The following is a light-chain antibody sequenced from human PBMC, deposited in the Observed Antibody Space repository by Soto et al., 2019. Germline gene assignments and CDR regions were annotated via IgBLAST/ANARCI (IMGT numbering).Light chain of an antibody. CDR3: QQSYRTPT. CDR1: QSVSSSY. V-gene: IGKV3-20*01. Sequence: EIVLTQSPGTLSLSPGERATLSCRASQSVSSSYLAWYQQKPGQAPRLLIYGASTLQSGVPSRFSGSGSGTDYTLTISSLQPEDFATYYCQQSYRTPTFGQGTRLEIK. J-gene: IGKJ5*01. CDR2: GAS.